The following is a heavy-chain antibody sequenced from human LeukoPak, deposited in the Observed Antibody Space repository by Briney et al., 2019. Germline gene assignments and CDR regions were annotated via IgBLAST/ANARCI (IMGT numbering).Heavy chain of an antibody. Sequence: VASVKVSCKASVYTFTSYGISWVRQAPGQGLEGMGWISAYNGNTNYAQKLQGRVTMTTDTSTSTAYMELRSLRSDDTAVYYCARVPRIAAAGNVWFDPWGQGTLVTVSS. CDR3: ARVPRIAAAGNVWFDP. CDR2: ISAYNGNT. CDR1: VYTFTSYG. D-gene: IGHD6-13*01. J-gene: IGHJ5*02. V-gene: IGHV1-18*01.